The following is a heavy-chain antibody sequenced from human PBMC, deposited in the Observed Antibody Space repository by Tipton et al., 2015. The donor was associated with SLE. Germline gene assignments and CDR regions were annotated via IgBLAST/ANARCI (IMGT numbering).Heavy chain of an antibody. V-gene: IGHV4-59*01. CDR1: GGSISNYY. Sequence: TLSLTCTVSGGSISNYYWSWIRQSPGKGLEWIGYVYDSGTTKYNPSLKSRLTISVDTSKSHFSLKLTSVTAADTAIYYCARRALRSGWHFDLWGRGTLVAVSS. J-gene: IGHJ2*01. CDR3: ARRALRSGWHFDL. CDR2: VYDSGTT.